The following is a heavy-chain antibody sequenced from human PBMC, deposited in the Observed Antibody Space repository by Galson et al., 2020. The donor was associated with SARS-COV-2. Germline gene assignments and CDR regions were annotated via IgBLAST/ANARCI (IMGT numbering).Heavy chain of an antibody. CDR1: GYTFTGYY. D-gene: IGHD3-22*01. Sequence: ASVKVSCTASGYTFTGYYMHWVRQAPGQGLEWMGWINPHSGGTNYAQKFQGRVTMTRDTSISTAYMELSRLRSDDTAVYYCARGYDRAYWGQGTLVTVSS. J-gene: IGHJ4*02. CDR2: INPHSGGT. V-gene: IGHV1-2*02. CDR3: ARGYDRAY.